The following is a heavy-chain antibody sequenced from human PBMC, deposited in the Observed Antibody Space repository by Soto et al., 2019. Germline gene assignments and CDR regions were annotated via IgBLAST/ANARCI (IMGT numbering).Heavy chain of an antibody. CDR1: GGSIISTHW. CDR3: ARGPQY. J-gene: IGHJ4*02. V-gene: IGHV4-4*02. Sequence: SDTLSLTSAVTGGSIISTHWWTWVRQSPGKGLEWIGEIYHNGTTNYNPSLKSRLTISVDTSKNHFSLSLTPVTVRDTATYFCARGPQYWGPGKLVTVSS. CDR2: IYHNGTT.